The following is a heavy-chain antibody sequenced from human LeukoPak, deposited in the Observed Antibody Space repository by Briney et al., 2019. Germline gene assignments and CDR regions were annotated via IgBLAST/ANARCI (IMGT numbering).Heavy chain of an antibody. CDR1: GDSDSRNSAA. D-gene: IGHD1-26*01. CDR2: TYYWSKWYN. V-gene: IGHV6-1*01. Sequence: SQTLSLTCALSGDSDSRNSAAWNWIRQSPSRVLVRLGSTYYWSKWYNEYAVSVKSRITINPDTSRNQFSLQLNSVTPEDTALYCCARALAYSGRIFDFWGQGTLVTVSS. CDR3: ARALAYSGRIFDF. J-gene: IGHJ4*02.